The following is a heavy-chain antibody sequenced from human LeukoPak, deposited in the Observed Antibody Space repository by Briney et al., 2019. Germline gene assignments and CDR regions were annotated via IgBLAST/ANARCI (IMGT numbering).Heavy chain of an antibody. CDR1: GYTFTSYG. CDR3: ARGGYDSSGYYYYYYMDV. Sequence: ASVKVSCKASGYTFTSYGISWVRQAPGQGLEWMGWISAYNGNTNFAQKLQGRVTMTTDTSTSTAYMELRSLRSDDTAVYYCARGGYDSSGYYYYYYMDVWGKGTTVTVSS. D-gene: IGHD3-22*01. V-gene: IGHV1-18*01. CDR2: ISAYNGNT. J-gene: IGHJ6*03.